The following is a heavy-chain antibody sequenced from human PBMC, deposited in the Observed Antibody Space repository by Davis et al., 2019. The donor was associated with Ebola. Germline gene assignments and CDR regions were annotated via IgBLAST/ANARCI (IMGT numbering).Heavy chain of an antibody. Sequence: GESLKISCAASGFAFVNYAMHWVRQAPGKGLESVAIMSEDDRNIAYADSVKGRFTISRDNSKNTLYLQMNSLRAEDTAVYYCAKSSSPDYWGQGTLVTVSS. V-gene: IGHV3-30*18. CDR1: GFAFVNYA. CDR2: MSEDDRNI. D-gene: IGHD6-6*01. J-gene: IGHJ4*02. CDR3: AKSSSPDY.